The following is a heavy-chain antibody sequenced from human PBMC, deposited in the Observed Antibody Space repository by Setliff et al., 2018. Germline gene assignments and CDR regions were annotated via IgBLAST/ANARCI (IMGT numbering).Heavy chain of an antibody. CDR3: ARDVYDFRTGQADP. Sequence: GGSLRLSCAASGFRFSDLYMSWVRQVPGKGLEWLSKISGAGTTVYYADSVRGRFTISRDNAENSLYLQMNSLRTEDTGVYYCARDVYDFRTGQADPWGQGTLVTVSS. V-gene: IGHV3-11*04. D-gene: IGHD3-3*01. CDR2: ISGAGTTV. J-gene: IGHJ5*02. CDR1: GFRFSDLY.